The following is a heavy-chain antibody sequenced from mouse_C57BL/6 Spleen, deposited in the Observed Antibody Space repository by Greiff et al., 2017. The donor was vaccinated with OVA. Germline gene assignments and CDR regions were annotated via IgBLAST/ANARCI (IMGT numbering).Heavy chain of an antibody. CDR1: GYTFTSYW. V-gene: IGHV1-72*01. CDR3: ARWGDYYDYDRDDY. J-gene: IGHJ2*01. D-gene: IGHD2-4*01. Sequence: QVQLQQPGAELVKPGASVKLSCKASGYTFTSYWMHWVKQRPGRGLEWIGGIDPNSGGTKYNEKFKSKATLTVDKPSSTAYMQLSSLTSEDSAVYYCARWGDYYDYDRDDYWGQGTTLTVSS. CDR2: IDPNSGGT.